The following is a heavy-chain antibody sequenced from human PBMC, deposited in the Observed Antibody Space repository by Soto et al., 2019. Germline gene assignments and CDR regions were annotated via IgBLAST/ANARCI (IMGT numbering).Heavy chain of an antibody. D-gene: IGHD6-19*01. CDR1: GFTFSSYE. CDR3: ARQNGSGWEGLFDY. CDR2: TSSSDSTI. Sequence: GGSVRLSCAVSGFTFSSYEVNWVRQAPGKGLEWISYTSSSDSTIYYADSVKGRFTISRDIAKNSLYLQMNSLRAEDTAVYYCARQNGSGWEGLFDYWGQGTLVTVSS. V-gene: IGHV3-48*03. J-gene: IGHJ4*02.